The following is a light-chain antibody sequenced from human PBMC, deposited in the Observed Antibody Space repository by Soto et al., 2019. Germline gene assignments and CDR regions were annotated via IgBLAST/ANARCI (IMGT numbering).Light chain of an antibody. Sequence: QSVLTQPPSASGTPGQTVSISCSGGYSNIGSNSVNWYQQVPGTAPRLLIYSDNRRPSGVPDRFSASKSGTSASLAITGLLSEDEADFYCASWDDTLNGVVFGGGTKLTVL. V-gene: IGLV1-44*01. CDR2: SDN. CDR1: YSNIGSNS. J-gene: IGLJ2*01. CDR3: ASWDDTLNGVV.